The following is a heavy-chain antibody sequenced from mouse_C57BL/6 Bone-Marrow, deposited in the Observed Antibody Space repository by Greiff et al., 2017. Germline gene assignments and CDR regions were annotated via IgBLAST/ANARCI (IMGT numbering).Heavy chain of an antibody. Sequence: EVKLMESGGGLVKPGGSLKLSCAASGFTFSSYAMSWVRQTPEKRLEWVATISDGGSYTYYPDNVKGRFTISRDNAKNNLYLQMSHLKSEDTAMYYCARDPIYYGINFDYWGQGTTLTVSS. CDR1: GFTFSSYA. D-gene: IGHD2-1*01. V-gene: IGHV5-4*01. J-gene: IGHJ2*01. CDR2: ISDGGSYT. CDR3: ARDPIYYGINFDY.